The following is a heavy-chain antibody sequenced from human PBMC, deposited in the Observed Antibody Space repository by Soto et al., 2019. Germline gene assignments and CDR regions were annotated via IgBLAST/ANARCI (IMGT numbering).Heavy chain of an antibody. CDR1: GFTFSSYA. CDR2: ISSSSGYV. D-gene: IGHD6-25*01. V-gene: IGHV3-21*01. Sequence: PGGSLRLSCAASGFTFSSYAMSWVRQAPGKGLEWVSAISSSSGYVYYADSVKGRFTISRDNAKNSLYLQMNNLRAEDTAVYYCARDSGTYYYYYGMDVWGQGTTVPVSS. J-gene: IGHJ6*02. CDR3: ARDSGTYYYYYGMDV.